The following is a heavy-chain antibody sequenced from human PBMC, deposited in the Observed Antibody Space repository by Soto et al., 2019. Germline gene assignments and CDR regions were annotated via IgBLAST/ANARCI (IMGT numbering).Heavy chain of an antibody. V-gene: IGHV3-21*01. J-gene: IGHJ4*02. CDR2: ISGSSSYI. Sequence: PVGSLRLSCAASGFTLSSYSMNWVRQAPGKGLEWVSSISGSSSYIYYADSVKGRFTISRDNAKNSLYLQMNSLRAEDTAVYHCARDQVVVAATYYFDYWGQGTLVTVSS. CDR1: GFTLSSYS. CDR3: ARDQVVVAATYYFDY. D-gene: IGHD2-15*01.